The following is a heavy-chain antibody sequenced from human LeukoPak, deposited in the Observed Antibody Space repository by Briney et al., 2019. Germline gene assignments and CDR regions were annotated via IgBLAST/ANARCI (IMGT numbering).Heavy chain of an antibody. V-gene: IGHV5-51*01. Sequence: GESLKISCKGSGYSFTCYWIGWVRQMPGKGLEWMGIIYPGDSDTRYSPSFQGQVTISADKSISTAYLQWSSLEASDTAMYYCARTRTEWLDAFDIWGQGTMVTVSS. D-gene: IGHD3-3*01. CDR2: IYPGDSDT. CDR1: GYSFTCYW. CDR3: ARTRTEWLDAFDI. J-gene: IGHJ3*02.